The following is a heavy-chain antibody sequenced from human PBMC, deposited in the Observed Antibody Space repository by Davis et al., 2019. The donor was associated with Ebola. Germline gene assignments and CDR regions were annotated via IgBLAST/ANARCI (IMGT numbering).Heavy chain of an antibody. CDR1: GFTFSNFA. D-gene: IGHD6-19*01. CDR3: AKAFETRPVYIAVAGAFDS. Sequence: GGSLRLSCAASGFTFSNFAMSWVRQAPGKGLEWVSTITGSGGTTWHADSVKGRFTISRDNSKNTLYLQMNILRGDDTAVYYCAKAFETRPVYIAVAGAFDSWGQGALVTVSS. V-gene: IGHV3-23*01. CDR2: ITGSGGTT. J-gene: IGHJ4*02.